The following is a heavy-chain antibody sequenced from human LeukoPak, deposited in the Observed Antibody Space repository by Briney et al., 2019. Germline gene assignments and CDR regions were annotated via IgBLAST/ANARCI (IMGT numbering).Heavy chain of an antibody. CDR2: IYYSGST. J-gene: IGHJ5*02. V-gene: IGHV4-59*01. Sequence: SETLSLTCTVSGGSISSYYWSWIRQPPGKGLEWIGYIYYSGSTNYNPSLKSRVTISVDTSKNQFSLKLSSVTAADTAAYYCARGNYDILTGYSKNWFDPWGQGTLVTVSS. CDR1: GGSISSYY. D-gene: IGHD3-9*01. CDR3: ARGNYDILTGYSKNWFDP.